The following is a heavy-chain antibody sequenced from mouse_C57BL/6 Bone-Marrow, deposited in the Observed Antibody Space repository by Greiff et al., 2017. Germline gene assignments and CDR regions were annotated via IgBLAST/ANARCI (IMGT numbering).Heavy chain of an antibody. Sequence: DVKLVESGGGLVKPGGSLKLSCAASGFTFSDYGMHWVRQAPEKGLEWVAYISSGSSTIYYADTVKGRFTISRDNAKNTLFLQMTSLRSEYTAMYYCASVAWFAYWGQGTLVTVSA. CDR3: ASVAWFAY. J-gene: IGHJ3*01. V-gene: IGHV5-17*01. CDR2: ISSGSSTI. CDR1: GFTFSDYG.